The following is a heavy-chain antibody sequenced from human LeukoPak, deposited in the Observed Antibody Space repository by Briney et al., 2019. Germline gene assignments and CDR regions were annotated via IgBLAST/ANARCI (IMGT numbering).Heavy chain of an antibody. CDR2: INPSGNT. V-gene: IGHV4-34*01. CDR3: ARGRGT. J-gene: IGHJ5*02. Sequence: SETLSLTCAVYGESLSDYYWNWFRQPPGKGLEWIAEINPSGNTRYNPSLKSRVTISVDTSKNHFSLRLTSVTAADTAMYYCARGRGTWGQGTLVTVFS. D-gene: IGHD3-10*01. CDR1: GESLSDYY.